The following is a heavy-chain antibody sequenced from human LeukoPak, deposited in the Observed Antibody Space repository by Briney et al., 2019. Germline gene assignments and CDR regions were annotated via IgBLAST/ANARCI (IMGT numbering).Heavy chain of an antibody. CDR3: ARDSGWLDY. CDR2: IYSVDTR. CDR1: GFTLSNTF. D-gene: IGHD6-19*01. J-gene: IGHJ4*02. V-gene: IGHV3-53*01. Sequence: PGGSLRLSCAASGFTLSNTFMSWVRQALGKGLEWVSVIYSVDTRYDADSVKGRTTISRDNSKSAVYIQMNRLRTKDTAVYYCARDSGWLDYWGQGPLVTVSS.